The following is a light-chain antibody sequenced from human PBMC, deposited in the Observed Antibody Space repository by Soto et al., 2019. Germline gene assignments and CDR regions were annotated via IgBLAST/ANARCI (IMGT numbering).Light chain of an antibody. CDR3: SSYAGSSNV. Sequence: QFVLSQPASVSGSPGQSIAISCTGTSSDVGGYNYVSWYQQHPGKAPKLMIYEVNQRPSGIPDRFSGSKSGNTASLTVTGLQAEDEADYYCSSYAGSSNVFGTGTKVTVL. CDR1: SSDVGGYNY. J-gene: IGLJ1*01. CDR2: EVN. V-gene: IGLV2-8*01.